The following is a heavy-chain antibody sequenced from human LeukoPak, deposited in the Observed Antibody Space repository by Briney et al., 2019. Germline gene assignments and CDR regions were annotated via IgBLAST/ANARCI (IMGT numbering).Heavy chain of an antibody. CDR2: ISGSGGST. CDR1: GVTFNNYA. J-gene: IGHJ4*02. D-gene: IGHD3-22*01. CDR3: AKGSSGYPYYFDY. V-gene: IGHV3-23*01. Sequence: PGGSLRLSCAASGVTFNNYAMTWVRQAPGEGLEWVSSISGSGGSTDYADSVKGQFTISRDNSKNTLYLQMNSLRAEDTAIYYCAKGSSGYPYYFDYWGQGTLVTVSS.